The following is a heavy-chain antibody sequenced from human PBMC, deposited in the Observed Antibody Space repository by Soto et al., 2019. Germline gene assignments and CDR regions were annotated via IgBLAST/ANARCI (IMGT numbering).Heavy chain of an antibody. D-gene: IGHD2-2*01. CDR2: IGAADDP. V-gene: IGHV3-13*05. CDR3: ARAYTGQLPRRGDYYYALDV. Sequence: QLVESGGGLTQAGGSLRLSCVGSGFFFNNYDMHWVRQVRGKGLEWVSAIGAADDPYYSVSVKGRFIVSRDNAQKSLYLQMTNLGAAHTAVYFCARAYTGQLPRRGDYYYALDVWGRGTTVTVSS. CDR1: GFFFNNYD. J-gene: IGHJ6*02.